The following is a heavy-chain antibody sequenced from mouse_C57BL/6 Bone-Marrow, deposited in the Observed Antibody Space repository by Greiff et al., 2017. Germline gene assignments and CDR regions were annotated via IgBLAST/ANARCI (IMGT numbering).Heavy chain of an antibody. D-gene: IGHD1-1*01. CDR1: GYTFTSYW. CDR2: IDPSDRYT. Sequence: VQLQQPGAELVMPGASVKLSCKASGYTFTSYWMHWVKQRPGQGLEWIGEIDPSDRYTNYNQKFKGKSTLTVDKSSSTAYLPLSSLTSEDSAVYDCARGDYYGPWFAYWGQGTLVTVSA. V-gene: IGHV1-69*01. J-gene: IGHJ3*01. CDR3: ARGDYYGPWFAY.